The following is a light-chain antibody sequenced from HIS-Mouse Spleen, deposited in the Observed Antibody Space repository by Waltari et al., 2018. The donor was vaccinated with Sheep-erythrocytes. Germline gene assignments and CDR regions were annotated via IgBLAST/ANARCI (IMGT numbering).Light chain of an antibody. V-gene: IGKV1-12*01. CDR3: QPANSVPLP. Sequence: DSQMTQSPSSVSASVGDRVTITCRASQDISSWLAWYQQKPGKAPKLLIYAASSLQSGVPSRFSGSRSETDFTHSISSLQPEDFTTYYCQPANSVPLPFGPGTRLEIK. CDR1: QDISSW. CDR2: AAS. J-gene: IGKJ5*01.